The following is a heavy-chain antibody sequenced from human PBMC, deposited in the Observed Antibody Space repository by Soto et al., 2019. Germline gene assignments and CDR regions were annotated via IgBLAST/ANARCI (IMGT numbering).Heavy chain of an antibody. D-gene: IGHD1-26*01. V-gene: IGHV1-46*01. CDR3: ARVSGSYWPFDY. CDR1: GYTFTNYY. Sequence: ASVKVSCKASGYTFTNYYIHCVRQAPGQGPEWMGIINPGDGRTTYTQKFQGRVTMIRDTSTSTVYMELTGLISEDTAVYYCARVSGSYWPFDYWGQGTLVTVSS. J-gene: IGHJ4*02. CDR2: INPGDGRT.